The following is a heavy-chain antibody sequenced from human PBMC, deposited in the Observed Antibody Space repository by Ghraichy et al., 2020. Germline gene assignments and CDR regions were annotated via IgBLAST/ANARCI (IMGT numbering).Heavy chain of an antibody. J-gene: IGHJ5*02. D-gene: IGHD2-2*01. V-gene: IGHV4-39*01. CDR2: IYYSGST. CDR1: GGSISSSTYY. Sequence: SETLSLTCTVSGGSISSSTYYWGWIRQPPGKGLEWIGSIYYSGSTYYNPSLKSRVTISVDTSKNQFSLKLSSVTAADTAVYYCARRTPMSSTSWYWFDPWGQGTLVTVSS. CDR3: ARRTPMSSTSWYWFDP.